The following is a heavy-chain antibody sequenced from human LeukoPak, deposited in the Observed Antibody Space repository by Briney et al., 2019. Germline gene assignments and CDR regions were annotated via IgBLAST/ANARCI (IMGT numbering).Heavy chain of an antibody. V-gene: IGHV4-59*01. CDR3: AREDRRNWKHYFDN. J-gene: IGHJ4*02. Sequence: SETLSLTCTVPGGSISSYYWSWIRQPPGKGLEWIGFIYGSGGTNYNPSLKSRVTMSADTSKNQVSLKLSSVTAADTAVYYCAREDRRNWKHYFDNWGQGTLVTVSS. CDR2: IYGSGGT. D-gene: IGHD1-1*01. CDR1: GGSISSYY.